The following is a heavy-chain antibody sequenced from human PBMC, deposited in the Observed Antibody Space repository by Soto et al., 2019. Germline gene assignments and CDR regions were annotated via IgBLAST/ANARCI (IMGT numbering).Heavy chain of an antibody. D-gene: IGHD3-22*01. CDR1: GFTFSSYG. Sequence: QVQLVESGGGVVQPGRSLRLSCAASGFTFSSYGMHWVRQAPGKGLEWVAVISYDGSNKYYADSVKSRFTISRDNSKNTLYLQMNSLRAEDTAVYYCAKVYYDSSGYHLSLDYWGQGTLVTVSS. CDR3: AKVYYDSSGYHLSLDY. V-gene: IGHV3-30*18. CDR2: ISYDGSNK. J-gene: IGHJ4*02.